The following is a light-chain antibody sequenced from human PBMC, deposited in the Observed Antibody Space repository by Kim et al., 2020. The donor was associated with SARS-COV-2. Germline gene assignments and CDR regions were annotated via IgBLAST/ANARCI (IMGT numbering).Light chain of an antibody. CDR3: QQHDKSPKT. CDR1: QSVSTD. CDR2: GAS. V-gene: IGKV3-20*01. Sequence: SWSPGERGALSCRASQSVSTDLAWYQQRPGQAPRLLIYGASSRATGIPDRFSGSGSGTDFTLTISRLEPEDFAVYYCQQHDKSPKTFGQGTKLEI. J-gene: IGKJ2*01.